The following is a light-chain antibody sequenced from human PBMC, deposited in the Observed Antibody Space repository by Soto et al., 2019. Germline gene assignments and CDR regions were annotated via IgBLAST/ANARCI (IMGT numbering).Light chain of an antibody. Sequence: DIPLTQSPASLSASLGDRVTITCRARQNIVSYVHWYQQRPGQAPNLLIYSTSTLRDGVPSRFSGRGSGTEFSLSISSLQPEEFATYYCHQTYSTRYPFGQGTKLEI. V-gene: IGKV1-39*01. J-gene: IGKJ2*01. CDR2: STS. CDR1: QNIVSY. CDR3: HQTYSTRYP.